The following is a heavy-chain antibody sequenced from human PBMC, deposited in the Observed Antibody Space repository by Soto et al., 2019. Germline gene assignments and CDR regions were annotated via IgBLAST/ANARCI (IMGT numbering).Heavy chain of an antibody. J-gene: IGHJ6*02. CDR2: IYPGDSDT. CDR1: GYSFTSYW. V-gene: IGHV5-51*01. D-gene: IGHD2-2*02. CDR3: ATRYCSSTSCYNDYYGMDV. Sequence: GESLKISCKGSGYSFTSYWIGWVRQMPGKGLEWMGIIYPGDSDTRYSPSFQGQVTISADKSISTAYLQWSSLKASDTAMYYCATRYCSSTSCYNDYYGMDVWGQGTTVTVSS.